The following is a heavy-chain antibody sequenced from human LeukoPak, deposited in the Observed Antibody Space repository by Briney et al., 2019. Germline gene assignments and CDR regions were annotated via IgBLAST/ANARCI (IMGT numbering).Heavy chain of an antibody. CDR1: GYTFNTYG. CDR2: ISTYNGNT. V-gene: IGHV1-18*01. J-gene: IGHJ6*03. Sequence: GASVKVSCKASGYTFNTYGISWVRQAPGQGLEWMGWISTYNGNTNYAQNLQGRVTMTTDTSTSTAHMELRSLRSDDTAVYYCARDLGRRCSGGSCNYYSNYMDVWGKGTTVTISS. D-gene: IGHD2-15*01. CDR3: ARDLGRRCSGGSCNYYSNYMDV.